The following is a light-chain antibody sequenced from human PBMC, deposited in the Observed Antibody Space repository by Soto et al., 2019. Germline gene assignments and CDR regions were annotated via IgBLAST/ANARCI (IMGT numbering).Light chain of an antibody. CDR2: AAS. V-gene: IGKV1-39*01. CDR1: QRIGTH. CDR3: QQSYSNPWT. Sequence: DIQMTQSPSSLSASVGDRVTITCRTSQRIGTHLNWYHEKPGKAPKLLIYAASSLQSGVPSRFRGSVSGTDFTLTISRLQPEDFAIYDCQQSYSNPWTFCQGTKVEIK. J-gene: IGKJ1*01.